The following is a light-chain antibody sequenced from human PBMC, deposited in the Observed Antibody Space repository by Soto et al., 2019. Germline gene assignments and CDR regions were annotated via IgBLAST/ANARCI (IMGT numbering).Light chain of an antibody. Sequence: ERVMTQAPGTLSVSPGERATLSCRASQSTSNNLAWYQQKPGQAPRLLILGASTRATGIPGRFSGSGSGTEFTLTISSLQSEDFAVYYCQQYSKWPPTFGQGTKVDIK. CDR2: GAS. V-gene: IGKV3-15*01. CDR3: QQYSKWPPT. J-gene: IGKJ1*01. CDR1: QSTSNN.